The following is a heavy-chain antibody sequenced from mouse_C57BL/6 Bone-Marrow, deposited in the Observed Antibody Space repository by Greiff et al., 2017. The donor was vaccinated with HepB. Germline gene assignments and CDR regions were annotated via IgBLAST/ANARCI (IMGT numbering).Heavy chain of an antibody. D-gene: IGHD1-1*01. J-gene: IGHJ2*01. CDR3: ARAYYYGSTWDY. V-gene: IGHV5-4*01. CDR2: ISDGGSYT. CDR1: GFTFSSYA. Sequence: EVQGVESGGGLVKPGGSLKLSCAASGFTFSSYAMSWVRQTPEKRLEWVATISDGGSYTYYPDNVKGRFTISRDNAKNNLYLQMSHLKSEDTAMYYCARAYYYGSTWDYWGQGTTLTVSS.